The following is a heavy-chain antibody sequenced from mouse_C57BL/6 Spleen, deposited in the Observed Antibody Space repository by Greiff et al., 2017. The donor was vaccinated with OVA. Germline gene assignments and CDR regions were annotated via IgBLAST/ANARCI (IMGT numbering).Heavy chain of an antibody. Sequence: QVTLKVSGPGILQSSQTLSLTCSFSGFSLSTSGMGVSWIRQPSGKGLEWLAHIYWDDDKRYHPSLKSRITIYKDNYRNQVFLRMTSVDTADAATYYCARAYAFYSNDPCAYWGQGTLVTVSA. CDR1: GFSLSTSGMG. CDR2: IYWDDDK. V-gene: IGHV8-12*01. D-gene: IGHD2-5*01. CDR3: ARAYAFYSNDPCAY. J-gene: IGHJ3*01.